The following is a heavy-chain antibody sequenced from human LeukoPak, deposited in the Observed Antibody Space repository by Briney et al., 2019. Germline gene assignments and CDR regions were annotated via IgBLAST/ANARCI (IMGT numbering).Heavy chain of an antibody. V-gene: IGHV1-69*04. CDR1: VCTLSSYA. CDR3: ARGMVGATTSWFDP. D-gene: IGHD1-26*01. CDR2: IIPILGIA. J-gene: IGHJ5*02. Sequence: SVTVSCKASVCTLSSYAISWVRQPAGQGLEWVGRIIPILGIANYAQKFQGRVTITADKSTSTAYMELSSLRSEDTAVYYCARGMVGATTSWFDPWGQGTLVTVSS.